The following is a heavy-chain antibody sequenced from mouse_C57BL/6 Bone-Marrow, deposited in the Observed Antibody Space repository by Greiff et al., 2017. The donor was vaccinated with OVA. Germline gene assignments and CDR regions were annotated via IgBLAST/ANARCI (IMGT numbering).Heavy chain of an antibody. CDR2: IYIGNGYT. Sequence: EVKLQESGAELVRPGSSVKMSCKTSGYTFTSYGINWVKQRPGQGLEWIGYIYIGNGYTEYNEKFKGKATLTSDTSSSTAYMQLSRLTSEDSAIYFCAIDSSGPAMDYWGQGTSVTVSS. J-gene: IGHJ4*01. V-gene: IGHV1-58*01. CDR1: GYTFTSYG. CDR3: AIDSSGPAMDY. D-gene: IGHD3-2*02.